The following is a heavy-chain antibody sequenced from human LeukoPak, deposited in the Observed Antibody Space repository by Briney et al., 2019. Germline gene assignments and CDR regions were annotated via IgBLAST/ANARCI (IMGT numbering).Heavy chain of an antibody. CDR1: GFTFSSYA. V-gene: IGHV3-74*01. D-gene: IGHD3-10*01. Sequence: GGSLRLSCAASGFTFSSYAMSWVRQAPGKGLEWVSRINSDGSRIDYAESVKGRFTISIDSATDTVYLYKSSLRPEDAALYYCARVRDPFGMDVWGQGTTVTVSS. J-gene: IGHJ6*02. CDR3: ARVRDPFGMDV. CDR2: INSDGSRI.